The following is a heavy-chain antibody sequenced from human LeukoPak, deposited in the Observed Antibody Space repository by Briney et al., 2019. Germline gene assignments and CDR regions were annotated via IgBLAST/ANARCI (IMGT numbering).Heavy chain of an antibody. J-gene: IGHJ5*02. V-gene: IGHV4-34*01. D-gene: IGHD6-13*01. CDR2: IYYSGST. CDR3: ARGLYSSSWFDP. CDR1: GGSFSGYY. Sequence: SETLSLTCAVYGGSFSGYYWSWIRQPPGKGLEWIGSIYYSGSTYYNPSLKSRVTISVDTSKNQFSLKLSSVTAADTAVYYCARGLYSSSWFDPWGQGTLVTVSS.